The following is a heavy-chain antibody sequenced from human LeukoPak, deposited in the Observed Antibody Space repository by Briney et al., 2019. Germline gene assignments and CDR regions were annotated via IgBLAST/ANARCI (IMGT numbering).Heavy chain of an antibody. J-gene: IGHJ6*02. CDR3: AKDGRITMIVVVGKDNYGMDV. D-gene: IGHD3-22*01. CDR1: GFTFSSYG. CDR2: ISYDGSNK. V-gene: IGHV3-30*18. Sequence: PGGSLRLSCAASGFTFSSYGMHWVRQAPGKGLEWVAVISYDGSNKYYADSVKGRFTISRDNSKNTLYLQMNSLRAEDTAVYYCAKDGRITMIVVVGKDNYGMDVWGQGTTVTVSS.